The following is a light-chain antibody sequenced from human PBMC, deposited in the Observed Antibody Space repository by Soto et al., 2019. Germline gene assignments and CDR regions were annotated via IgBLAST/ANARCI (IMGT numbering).Light chain of an antibody. CDR2: GAS. V-gene: IGKV3-15*01. CDR1: QSVSSN. J-gene: IGKJ1*01. CDR3: QQYNNWRT. Sequence: EIVMTQSPATLSVSPGERATLSCRASQSVSSNLAWYQQKPGQAPRLLIYGASTRATGIPARFSGSGSGTEFTLTISSPQSEDFAVYYCQQYNNWRTFGQGTKVDIK.